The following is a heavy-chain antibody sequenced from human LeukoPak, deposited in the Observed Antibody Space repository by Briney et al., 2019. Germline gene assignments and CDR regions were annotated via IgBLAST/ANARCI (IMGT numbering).Heavy chain of an antibody. V-gene: IGHV3-7*01. CDR1: GFRLNSFW. J-gene: IGHJ6*03. CDR3: ARGGWGNYHYMDV. D-gene: IGHD3-16*01. CDR2: IKHDGSEK. Sequence: GGSLRLSCAASGFRLNSFWMNWVRQAPGKGLEWVANIKHDGSEKNYVDSVKGRLTIPRDNANKALYLQMNSLRAEDTAVYYCARGGWGNYHYMDVWGKGTTVTASS.